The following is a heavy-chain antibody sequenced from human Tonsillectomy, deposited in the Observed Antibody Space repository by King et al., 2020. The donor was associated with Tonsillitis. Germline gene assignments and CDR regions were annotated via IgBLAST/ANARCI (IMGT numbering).Heavy chain of an antibody. D-gene: IGHD3-3*01. CDR3: VRTPEWSGPRPFDI. J-gene: IGHJ3*02. CDR1: GFTFSNYR. V-gene: IGHV3-21*01. CDR2: IISSSYL. Sequence: VQLVESGGGLVKPGWSLRLSCAASGFTFSNYRMNWVRQAPWKGLEWVSSIISSSYLYYADSVNGRFTISRDNAKNSLYLQMNSLSAEDTAVYYCVRTPEWSGPRPFDIWGQGTMVTVSS.